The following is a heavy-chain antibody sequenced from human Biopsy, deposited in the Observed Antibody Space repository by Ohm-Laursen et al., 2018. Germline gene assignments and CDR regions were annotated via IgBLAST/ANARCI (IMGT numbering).Heavy chain of an antibody. CDR2: INEVSSHI. CDR1: GFTFSSFS. CDR3: ARDGAGSYHDY. Sequence: GSLRLSCTASGFTFSSFSMNWVRQAPGKGLEWISYINEVSSHIYDADSVKGRITVARDNAKNSLYLQMSSLTVEDTAVYYCARDGAGSYHDYWGQGTLVTVSS. D-gene: IGHD3-10*01. V-gene: IGHV3-21*04. J-gene: IGHJ4*02.